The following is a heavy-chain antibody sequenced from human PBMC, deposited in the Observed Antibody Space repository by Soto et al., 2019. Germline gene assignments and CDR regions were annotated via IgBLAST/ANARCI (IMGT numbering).Heavy chain of an antibody. V-gene: IGHV3-30*18. J-gene: IGHJ4*02. CDR1: GFTFSSYG. CDR2: ISYDGSNK. D-gene: IGHD1-1*01. CDR3: AKETGT. Sequence: QVQLVESGGGVVQPGRSLRLSCAASGFTFSSYGMHWVRQAPGKGLEWVAVISYDGSNKYYADSVKGRFTISRDNSKNTLYLQMNSLRAEDTAVYYCAKETGTGGQGTLVTVSS.